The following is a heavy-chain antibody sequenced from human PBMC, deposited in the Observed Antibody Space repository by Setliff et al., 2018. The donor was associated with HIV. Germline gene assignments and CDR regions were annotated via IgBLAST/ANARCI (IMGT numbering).Heavy chain of an antibody. CDR3: ATDRTQTGINMVRGRIVDPARYPLDY. CDR2: IIPIFGTV. J-gene: IGHJ4*02. CDR1: GGTFSSYA. D-gene: IGHD3-10*01. V-gene: IGHV1-69*13. Sequence: SVKVSCKASGGTFSSYAISWVRQAPGQGLEWMGGIIPIFGTVNYAQKFQGRVTLTADDSTSTAYMELSSLRSDDTAVYYCATDRTQTGINMVRGRIVDPARYPLDYWGQGTLVTVSS.